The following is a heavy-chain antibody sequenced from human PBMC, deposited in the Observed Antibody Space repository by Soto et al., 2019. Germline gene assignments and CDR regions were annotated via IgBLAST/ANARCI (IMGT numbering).Heavy chain of an antibody. D-gene: IGHD3-9*01. CDR3: AKDICMDV. J-gene: IGHJ6*02. CDR1: GFIFSSFG. CDR2: ISNDGSDQ. V-gene: IGHV3-30*18. Sequence: GGSLRLSCAASGFIFSSFGMHWVRQAPGKGLEWVALISNDGSDQYYVDSVKGRFTISRDNSKNTLYLQMNSLRAEDTAVYYCAKDICMDVWGQGTTVTVSS.